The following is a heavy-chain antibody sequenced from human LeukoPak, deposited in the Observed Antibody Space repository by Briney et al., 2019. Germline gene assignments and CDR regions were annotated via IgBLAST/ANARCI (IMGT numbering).Heavy chain of an antibody. Sequence: SETLSLTCTVSGGSINSSSYYWGWIRQPPGKGLEWIGEINHSGSTNYNPSLKSRVTISVDTSKNQFSLKLSSVTAADTAVYYCASKKQWLARFDYWGQGTLVTVSS. CDR2: INHSGST. V-gene: IGHV4-39*07. D-gene: IGHD6-19*01. J-gene: IGHJ4*02. CDR1: GGSINSSSYY. CDR3: ASKKQWLARFDY.